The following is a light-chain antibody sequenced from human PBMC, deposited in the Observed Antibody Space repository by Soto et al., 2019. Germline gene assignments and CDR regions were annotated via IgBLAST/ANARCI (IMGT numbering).Light chain of an antibody. Sequence: QSVLTQPRSVSGSPGQSVTIPCTGTSSDVGAYDHVSWYRQHPGKAPKLILYDVIKRPSGVPDRFSGSKSGNTASLTISGLQAEDEADYYCGSYADNCYAIFGGGTQLTVL. CDR1: SSDVGAYDH. CDR2: DVI. CDR3: GSYADNCYAI. J-gene: IGLJ2*01. V-gene: IGLV2-11*01.